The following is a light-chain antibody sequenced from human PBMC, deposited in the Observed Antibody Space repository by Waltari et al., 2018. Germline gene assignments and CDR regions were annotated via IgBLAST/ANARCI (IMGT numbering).Light chain of an antibody. CDR2: HAS. CDR1: ESVGTN. V-gene: IGKV3-15*01. J-gene: IGKJ4*01. CDR3: QQYNNWPPLT. Sequence: ETVMTQSPATLSVSPGESATLSCRATESVGTNLAWYLQKPGQPPRLLISHASARATGVPTRFSGSGSGTEFTLTISSLQSEDFALYFCQQYNNWPPLTFGGGTKVEMK.